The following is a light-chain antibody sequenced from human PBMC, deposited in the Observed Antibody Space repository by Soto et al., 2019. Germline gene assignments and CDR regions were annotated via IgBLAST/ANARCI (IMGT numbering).Light chain of an antibody. J-gene: IGLJ1*01. CDR1: SSDIGTYNY. Sequence: QSVLTQPASVSGSPGQSITISCTGTSSDIGTYNYVSWYQHHPGKAPKLLIYEVSNRPSGVSNRFSGSKSGNTAFLTISGLQAEDEADYYCCSYAGSGTDNYVFGSGTKVTV. CDR2: EVS. V-gene: IGLV2-23*02. CDR3: CSYAGSGTDNYV.